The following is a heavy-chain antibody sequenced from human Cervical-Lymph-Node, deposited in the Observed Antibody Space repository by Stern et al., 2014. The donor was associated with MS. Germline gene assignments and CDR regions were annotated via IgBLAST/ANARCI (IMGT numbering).Heavy chain of an antibody. Sequence: EMQLVESGGGLVKPGGSLRLSCAASGFTFSSYSMNWVRQAPGKGLEWVSSISSSSSYIYYADSVKGRFTISRDNAKNSLYLQMNSLRAEDTAVYYCAREEAGRYCSGGSCQTGYNWFDPWGQGTLVTVSS. CDR2: ISSSSSYI. J-gene: IGHJ5*02. CDR1: GFTFSSYS. D-gene: IGHD2-15*01. V-gene: IGHV3-21*01. CDR3: AREEAGRYCSGGSCQTGYNWFDP.